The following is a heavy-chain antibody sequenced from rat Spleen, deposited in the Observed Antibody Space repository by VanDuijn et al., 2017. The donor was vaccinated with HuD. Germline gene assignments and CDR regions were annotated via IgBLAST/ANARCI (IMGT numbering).Heavy chain of an antibody. D-gene: IGHD1-5*01. CDR1: GFTFSDYG. CDR3: ATGVQLYHFDY. V-gene: IGHV5-29*01. Sequence: EVQLVESDGGLVQPGRSMKLSCAASGFTFSDYGMAWVRQAPKKGLEWVAYISYDGSSTYYRDSVKGRFTISRDNAKSTLYLQMDSLRSEDTATYYCATGVQLYHFDYWGQGVMVTVSS. J-gene: IGHJ2*01. CDR2: ISYDGSST.